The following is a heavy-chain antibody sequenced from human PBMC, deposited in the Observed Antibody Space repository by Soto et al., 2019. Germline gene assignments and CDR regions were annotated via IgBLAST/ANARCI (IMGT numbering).Heavy chain of an antibody. CDR2: INPNSGGT. Sequence: ASVKVSCKASGYTFTGHYTHWVRQAPGQGFEWMGWINPNSGGTNYAQKFQGRVTMTRDTSISTAYMELNRLRSDDTAVFYCAREYSSTWYPFDYWGQGTLVTVSS. CDR3: AREYSSTWYPFDY. CDR1: GYTFTGHY. V-gene: IGHV1-2*02. D-gene: IGHD6-13*01. J-gene: IGHJ4*02.